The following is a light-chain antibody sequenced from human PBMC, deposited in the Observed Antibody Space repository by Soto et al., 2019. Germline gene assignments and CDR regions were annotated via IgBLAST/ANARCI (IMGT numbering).Light chain of an antibody. CDR1: SSDVGGYNF. CDR2: EVS. CDR3: SSFAGGNNLL. Sequence: QSALTQPPSASGSPGQSVTISCTGTSSDVGGYNFVSWYQQHPGKAPKLLFYEVSKRPSGVPDRFSGSKSDNTASLTVSGLQSEDEADYYCSSFAGGNNLLFGGGTKLTVL. J-gene: IGLJ2*01. V-gene: IGLV2-8*01.